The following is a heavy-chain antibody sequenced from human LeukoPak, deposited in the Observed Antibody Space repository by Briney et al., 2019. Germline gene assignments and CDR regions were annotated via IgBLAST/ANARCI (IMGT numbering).Heavy chain of an antibody. CDR1: GFTFDDYA. V-gene: IGHV3-9*01. CDR2: ISWNSGSI. D-gene: IGHD6-13*01. Sequence: GGSLRLSCAASGFTFDDYAMHWVRQAPGKGLEWVSGISWNSGSIGYADSVKGRFTISRDNAKNSLYLQMNSLRAEDTALYNCATPFHSSSSGAFDIWGQGTMVTVS. CDR3: ATPFHSSSSGAFDI. J-gene: IGHJ3*02.